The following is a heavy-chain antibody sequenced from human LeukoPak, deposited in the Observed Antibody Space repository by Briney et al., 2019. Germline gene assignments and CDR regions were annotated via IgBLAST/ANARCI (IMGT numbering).Heavy chain of an antibody. CDR2: ITGSGAFT. J-gene: IGHJ4*02. Sequence: GGSLRLSCAASGFTFIKYSMTWVRQAPGKGLEWVAAITGSGAFTDYADSVKGRFTISRDNSKNTLYLQMNSLRAEDTAVYYCAKRSAESSGYFNYWGQGILVTVSS. CDR1: GFTFIKYS. CDR3: AKRSAESSGYFNY. D-gene: IGHD6-19*01. V-gene: IGHV3-23*01.